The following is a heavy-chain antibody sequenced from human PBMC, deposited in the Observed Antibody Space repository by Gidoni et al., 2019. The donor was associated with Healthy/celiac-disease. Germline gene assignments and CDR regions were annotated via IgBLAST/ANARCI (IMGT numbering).Heavy chain of an antibody. CDR2: ISWDGGST. J-gene: IGHJ4*02. CDR3: AKGPRIGDLYYFDY. D-gene: IGHD3-22*01. V-gene: IGHV3-43*01. CDR1: GFTFDDYT. Sequence: EVQLVESGGVVVQPGGSLRLSCAASGFTFDDYTMHWGRQAPGKGLEWVSLISWDGGSTYYADSVKGRFTISRDNSKNSLYLQMNSLRTEDTALYYCAKGPRIGDLYYFDYWGQGTLVTVSS.